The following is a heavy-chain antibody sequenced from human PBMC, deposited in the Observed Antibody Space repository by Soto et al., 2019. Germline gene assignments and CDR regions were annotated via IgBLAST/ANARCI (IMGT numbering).Heavy chain of an antibody. V-gene: IGHV4-4*07. D-gene: IGHD6-6*01. CDR1: GGSISSYY. CDR3: ARGASQLVRWSLIVPNWFDP. Sequence: KPSETLSLTCTVSGGSISSYYWSWIRQPAGKGLEWIGRIYTSGSANYNPSLKSRVTISVDTSKNQFSLKLSSVTAADTAVYYCARGASQLVRWSLIVPNWFDPWGQGTLVTVSS. J-gene: IGHJ5*02. CDR2: IYTSGSA.